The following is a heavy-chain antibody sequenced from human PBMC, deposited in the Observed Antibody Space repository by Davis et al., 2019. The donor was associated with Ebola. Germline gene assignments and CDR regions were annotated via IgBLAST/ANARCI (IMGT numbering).Heavy chain of an antibody. J-gene: IGHJ6*04. CDR3: ARTDPRSWFYYGMDV. CDR1: GFTFSSYA. V-gene: IGHV3-30-3*01. Sequence: GGSLRLSCTASGFTFSSYAMHWVRQAPDKGLEWVADISYDGSKKYYADSVKGRFTISRDNSKNTLYLQMNSLRVEDTALYYCARTDPRSWFYYGMDVWGKGTTVTVSS. CDR2: ISYDGSKK. D-gene: IGHD6-13*01.